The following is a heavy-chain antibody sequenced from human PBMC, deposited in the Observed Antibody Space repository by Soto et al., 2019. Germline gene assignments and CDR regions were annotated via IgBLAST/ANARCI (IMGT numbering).Heavy chain of an antibody. V-gene: IGHV3-30*18. Sequence: LRLCCATSGFSVYVFGMHGVLQAPGKALEWVGLISRNGDNQYYGDSAKGRFIISRDNPKNSLYLQLHSLRPDDTAVYYCAKDAYNAAFDVWGQGTMVTVSS. D-gene: IGHD1-1*01. J-gene: IGHJ3*01. CDR3: AKDAYNAAFDV. CDR2: ISRNGDNQ. CDR1: GFSVYVFG.